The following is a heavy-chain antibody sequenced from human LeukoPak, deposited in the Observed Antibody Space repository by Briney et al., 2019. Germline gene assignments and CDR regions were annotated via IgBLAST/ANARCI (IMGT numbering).Heavy chain of an antibody. CDR1: GGSISSYY. D-gene: IGHD5-18*01. Sequence: SETLSLTCTVSGGSISSYYWSWIRQPPGKGLEWIGYIYYSGSTNYNPSLKSRVTISVDTSKNQFSLKLSSVTAADTAVYYCARDRTAMAREPVYFDYWGQGTLVTVSS. CDR2: IYYSGST. CDR3: ARDRTAMAREPVYFDY. V-gene: IGHV4-59*12. J-gene: IGHJ4*02.